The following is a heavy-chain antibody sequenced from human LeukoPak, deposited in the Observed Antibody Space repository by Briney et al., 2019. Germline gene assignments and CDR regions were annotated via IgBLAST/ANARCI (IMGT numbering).Heavy chain of an antibody. CDR2: IRYDGSNK. V-gene: IGHV3-30*02. D-gene: IGHD3-16*01. CDR3: AKDRGEWRGLFDAFDI. J-gene: IGHJ3*02. CDR1: GFTFSSYG. Sequence: GGSLRLSCAASGFTFSSYGMHWVRQAPGKGLEWVAFIRYDGSNKYYADSVKGRFTISRDNSKNTLYLQMNSLRAEDTAVYYCAKDRGEWRGLFDAFDIWGQGTMVTVSS.